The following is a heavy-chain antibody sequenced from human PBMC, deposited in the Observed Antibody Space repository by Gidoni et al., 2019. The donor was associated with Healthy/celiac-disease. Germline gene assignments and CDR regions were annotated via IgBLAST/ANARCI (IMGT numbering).Heavy chain of an antibody. CDR1: GNRFTSYW. CDR3: ASEGRDGYNPDY. CDR2: IDPSDSYT. V-gene: IGHV5-10-1*03. D-gene: IGHD5-12*01. Sequence: EVQLVQSGAEGKKPGESLRISCKGSGNRFTSYWISWGRQMPGKGLKWTGRIDPSDSYTNYSPSFQGHVTISADKSISTAYLQWSSLKASDTAMYYCASEGRDGYNPDYWGQGTLVTVSS. J-gene: IGHJ4*02.